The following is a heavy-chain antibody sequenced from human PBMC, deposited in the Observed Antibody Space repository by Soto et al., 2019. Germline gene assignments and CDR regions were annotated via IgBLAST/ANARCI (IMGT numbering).Heavy chain of an antibody. J-gene: IGHJ4*02. CDR1: GGSISSGGYY. D-gene: IGHD5-18*01. CDR3: ARGATAEYYFDY. V-gene: IGHV4-31*03. Sequence: QVQLQESGPGLVKPSQTLSLTCTVSGGSISSGGYYWSWIRQHSGKGLEWIGYIYYSGSTYYNPSLKSRVTISVDTSKNQFSLKLSSVTAADTAVYYCARGATAEYYFDYWGQGTLVTVSS. CDR2: IYYSGST.